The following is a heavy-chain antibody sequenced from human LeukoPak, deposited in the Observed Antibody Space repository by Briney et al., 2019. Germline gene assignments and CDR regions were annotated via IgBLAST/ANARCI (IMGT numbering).Heavy chain of an antibody. CDR1: GFTFSSYA. Sequence: PGGSLRLSCAASGFTFSSYAMHWVRQAPGKGLEWVAVISYDGSNKYYADSVKGRFTISRDNSKNTLYLQMNSLRAEDTAVYYCARTDTAMVTYPIDYWGQGTLVTVSS. D-gene: IGHD5-18*01. V-gene: IGHV3-30-3*01. CDR3: ARTDTAMVTYPIDY. CDR2: ISYDGSNK. J-gene: IGHJ4*02.